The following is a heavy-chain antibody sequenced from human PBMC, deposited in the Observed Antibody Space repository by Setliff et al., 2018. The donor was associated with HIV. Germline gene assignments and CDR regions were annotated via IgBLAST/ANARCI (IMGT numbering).Heavy chain of an antibody. D-gene: IGHD6-19*01. Sequence: ASVKVSCKASGYTLSTYGISWVRQAPGQGLEWMGWISAHSGYAKSAQKFQGRVTMDTDTSTNTAYMELKSLRSDDTAVYYCARDPQDTRGWYTWFDPWGQGTLVTVSS. V-gene: IGHV1-18*01. CDR2: ISAHSGYA. J-gene: IGHJ5*02. CDR3: ARDPQDTRGWYTWFDP. CDR1: GYTLSTYG.